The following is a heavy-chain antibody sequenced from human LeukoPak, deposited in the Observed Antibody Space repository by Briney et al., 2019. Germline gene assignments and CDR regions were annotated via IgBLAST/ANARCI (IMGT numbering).Heavy chain of an antibody. CDR1: GFTFSRYS. Sequence: GGSLRLSCAASGFTFSRYSMNWVRQAPGKGLEWVSSISSSSSYRYYADSVKGRFTISRDNAKNSLHLQMNSLRAEDTAVYYCAVAYYYGSGDAFDIWGQGTKVTVSS. D-gene: IGHD3-10*01. J-gene: IGHJ3*02. V-gene: IGHV3-21*01. CDR3: AVAYYYGSGDAFDI. CDR2: ISSSSSYR.